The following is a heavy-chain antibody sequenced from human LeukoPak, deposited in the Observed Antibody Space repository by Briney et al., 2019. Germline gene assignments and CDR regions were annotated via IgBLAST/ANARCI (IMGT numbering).Heavy chain of an antibody. J-gene: IGHJ4*02. D-gene: IGHD4/OR15-4a*01. V-gene: IGHV3-7*03. Sequence: GESLRLSCAASGFIFSNYWMSWVRQAPGKGLEWVANIKQDGSEKSYVDSVKGRFTISRDNAKNSLFLQMNSLRAEDTAIYYCARPTRGLTTDYWGQGTLVTVSS. CDR2: IKQDGSEK. CDR1: GFIFSNYW. CDR3: ARPTRGLTTDY.